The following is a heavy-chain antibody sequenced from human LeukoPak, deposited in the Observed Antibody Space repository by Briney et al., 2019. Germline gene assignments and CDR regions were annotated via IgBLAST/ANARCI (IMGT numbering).Heavy chain of an antibody. CDR2: ISVYYGRS. D-gene: IGHD2-2*01. V-gene: IGHV1-18*01. CDR1: GYAFTSYG. Sequence: ASVKVSCKASGYAFTSYGINWVRQAPGQGLEWMGWISVYYGRSNYAQKLQGRVTMTTDTSTNTVYMELRSLRSDDTAVYYCARDTYCSSTSCFPYYMDVWGKGTTVTVSS. J-gene: IGHJ6*03. CDR3: ARDTYCSSTSCFPYYMDV.